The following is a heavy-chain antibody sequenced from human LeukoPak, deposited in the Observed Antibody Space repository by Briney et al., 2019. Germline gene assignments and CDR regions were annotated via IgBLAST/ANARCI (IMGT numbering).Heavy chain of an antibody. J-gene: IGHJ4*02. Sequence: SETLSLTCAVYGGSFSGYYWSWIRQPPGKGLEWIGEINHSGSTNYNPSLKSRVTISVDTSKNQFSLKLSSVTAADTAVYFCARGPIGGLRKGFDIWGQGTLVTVSS. CDR3: ARGPIGGLRKGFDI. V-gene: IGHV4-34*01. CDR1: GGSFSGYY. D-gene: IGHD1-26*01. CDR2: INHSGST.